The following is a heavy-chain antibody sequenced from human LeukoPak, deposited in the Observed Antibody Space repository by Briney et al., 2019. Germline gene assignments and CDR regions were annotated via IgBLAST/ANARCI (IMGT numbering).Heavy chain of an antibody. D-gene: IGHD6-25*01. CDR3: ARRGYSSGWNRFDY. V-gene: IGHV3-48*01. CDR2: ISSSSRTI. Sequence: PGGSLRLSCAASGFTFNFYAMNWVRQAPGKGLEWVSYISSSSRTIHYADSVKGRFTISRDNAKKSLYLQMNSLRAEDTAVYYCARRGYSSGWNRFDYWGQGTLVTVSS. CDR1: GFTFNFYA. J-gene: IGHJ4*02.